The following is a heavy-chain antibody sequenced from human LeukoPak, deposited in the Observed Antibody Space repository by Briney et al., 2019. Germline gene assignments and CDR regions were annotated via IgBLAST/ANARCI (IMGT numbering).Heavy chain of an antibody. D-gene: IGHD2-21*02. CDR3: AKLAYCGGDCYYFDY. Sequence: PSETLSLTCTVSGGSISSSSYYWGWIRQPPGKGLEWIGSIYYSGSTYYNPSLKSRVTISVDTSKNQFSLKLSSVTAADTAVYYCAKLAYCGGDCYYFDYWGQGTLVTVSS. CDR2: IYYSGST. CDR1: GGSISSSSYY. V-gene: IGHV4-39*07. J-gene: IGHJ4*02.